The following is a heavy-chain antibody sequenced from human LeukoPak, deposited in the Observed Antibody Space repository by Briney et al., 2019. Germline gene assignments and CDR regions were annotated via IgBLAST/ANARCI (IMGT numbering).Heavy chain of an antibody. CDR1: GFTFSSYA. Sequence: PGGSLRLSCAASGFTFSSYAMSWVRQAPGKGLEWVSAISGSGGSTYYADSVKGWFTISRDNSKNTLYLQMNSLRAEDTAVYYCAKSGDVAARRPNWFDPWGQGTLVTVSS. D-gene: IGHD6-6*01. CDR3: AKSGDVAARRPNWFDP. CDR2: ISGSGGST. V-gene: IGHV3-23*01. J-gene: IGHJ5*02.